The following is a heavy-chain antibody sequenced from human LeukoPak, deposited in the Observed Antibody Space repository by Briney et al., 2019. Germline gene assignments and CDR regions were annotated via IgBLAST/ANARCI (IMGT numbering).Heavy chain of an antibody. CDR3: AKEGFETHGGYSGYDYSYFDY. CDR1: GFTFSSYG. CDR2: ISYDGSNK. Sequence: QPGRSLRLSCAASGFTFSSYGMHWVRQAPGKGLEWVAVISYDGSNKYYADSVKGRFTISRDNSKNTLYLQMNSLRAEDTAVYYCAKEGFETHGGYSGYDYSYFDYWGQGTLVTVSS. V-gene: IGHV3-30*18. D-gene: IGHD5-12*01. J-gene: IGHJ4*02.